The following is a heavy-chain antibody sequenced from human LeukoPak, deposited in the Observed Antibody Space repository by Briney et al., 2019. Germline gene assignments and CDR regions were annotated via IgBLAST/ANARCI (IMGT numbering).Heavy chain of an antibody. Sequence: ASVKVSFKASGYTFTTYGISWVRQAPGQGLEWMGWISAYNGNTNYSQKLQGRVTITTDTSTSTAYMELRSLRSDDTAVYYCATIVPAAMEVGFDPWGQGTLVTVSS. D-gene: IGHD2-2*01. CDR2: ISAYNGNT. CDR1: GYTFTTYG. J-gene: IGHJ5*02. CDR3: ATIVPAAMEVGFDP. V-gene: IGHV1-18*04.